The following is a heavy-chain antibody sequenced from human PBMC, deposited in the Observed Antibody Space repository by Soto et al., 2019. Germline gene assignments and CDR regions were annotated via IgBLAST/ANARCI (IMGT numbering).Heavy chain of an antibody. Sequence: QLQLQESGPGLVKPSETLSLTCTVSGGSISSSSYYWGWIRQPPGKGLEWIGSIYYSGSTYYNPSLKSRVTISVDTSKNQFSLKLSSVTAADTAVYYCARLGYSSGWTPPYYFDYWGQGTLVTVSS. CDR2: IYYSGST. J-gene: IGHJ4*02. CDR3: ARLGYSSGWTPPYYFDY. D-gene: IGHD6-19*01. V-gene: IGHV4-39*01. CDR1: GGSISSSSYY.